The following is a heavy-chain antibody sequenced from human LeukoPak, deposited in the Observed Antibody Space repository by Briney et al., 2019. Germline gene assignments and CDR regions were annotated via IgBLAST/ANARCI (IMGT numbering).Heavy chain of an antibody. CDR3: AKSGRIGAFDI. CDR1: GFTFSSYS. V-gene: IGHV3-21*04. J-gene: IGHJ3*02. CDR2: ISSSSSYI. D-gene: IGHD3-16*02. Sequence: GGSLRLSCAASGFTFSSYSMNWVRQAPGKGLEWVSSISSSSSYIYYADSVKGRFTISRDNSKNTLYLRMNSLRAEDTAVYYCAKSGRIGAFDIWGQGTMVTVSS.